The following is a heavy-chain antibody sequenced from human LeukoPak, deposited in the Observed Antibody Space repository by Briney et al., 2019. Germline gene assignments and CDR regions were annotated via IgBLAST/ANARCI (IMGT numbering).Heavy chain of an antibody. D-gene: IGHD3-22*01. CDR2: IKSKTDGGTT. CDR1: GLTFSNAW. Sequence: GGSLRLSCAASGLTFSNAWMSWVRQAPGKGLEWVGRIKSKTDGGTTDYAAPVKGRFTISRDDSKNTLYLQMNSLKTEDTAVYYCTVTGYYYDSSGYYYGHAFDIWGQGTMVTVSS. J-gene: IGHJ3*02. V-gene: IGHV3-15*01. CDR3: TVTGYYYDSSGYYYGHAFDI.